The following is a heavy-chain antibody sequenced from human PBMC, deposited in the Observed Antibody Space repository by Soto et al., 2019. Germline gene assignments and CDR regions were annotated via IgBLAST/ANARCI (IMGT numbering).Heavy chain of an antibody. Sequence: QGQLQESGPGLVKPSGTLSLTCAVSGGSISSSNWWSWVRQPPGKGLEWIGETYHSGSTNYNPSLKSRVTISVDKSEYQFSLKLSSVTGADTAVYYCAREDYVWGGYRYTTNWGQGTLVTVSS. D-gene: IGHD3-16*02. CDR2: TYHSGST. CDR3: AREDYVWGGYRYTTN. CDR1: GGSISSSNW. J-gene: IGHJ4*02. V-gene: IGHV4-4*02.